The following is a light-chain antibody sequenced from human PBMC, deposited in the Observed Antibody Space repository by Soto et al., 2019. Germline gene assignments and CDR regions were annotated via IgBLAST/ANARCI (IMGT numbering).Light chain of an antibody. CDR2: GAS. V-gene: IGKV3-20*01. CDR3: QQYDSAPYT. CDR1: QTVSSNY. Sequence: EIVLTQSPGTLSLSPGERATLSCRASQTVSSNYLAWYQQKPGQAPRLLIYGASSRATGIPDSFSGSGSGTDFTLSISRLEPEDFAVYYCQQYDSAPYTFGQGTNLEIK. J-gene: IGKJ2*01.